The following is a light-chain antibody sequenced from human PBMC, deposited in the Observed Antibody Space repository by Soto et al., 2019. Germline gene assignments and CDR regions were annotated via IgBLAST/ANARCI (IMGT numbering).Light chain of an antibody. CDR1: SSNIGSNT. CDR3: AAWDDSLNSPV. V-gene: IGLV1-44*01. Sequence: QSALTQPPSASGTPGQRVTISCSGKSSNIGSNTVNWYQQLPGTAPKLLIYSNNQRPSGVPDRFSGSKSGTSASLAISGLQSEDEADYYCAAWDDSLNSPVFGGGTKVTVL. CDR2: SNN. J-gene: IGLJ2*01.